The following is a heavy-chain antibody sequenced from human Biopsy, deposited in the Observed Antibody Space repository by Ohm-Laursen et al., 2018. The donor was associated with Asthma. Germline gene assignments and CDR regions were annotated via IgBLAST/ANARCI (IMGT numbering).Heavy chain of an antibody. CDR2: ISVYNGNT. J-gene: IGHJ6*02. CDR1: GYTFNSAG. V-gene: IGHV1-18*01. D-gene: IGHD3-10*01. Sequence: VASVKVSCKTSGYTFNSAGITWVRQAPGQGLEWMGWISVYNGNTKVAQKLQDRVTMITDTSTSTAYMELRSLRSDDTAVYLCARAVDYSHYYGIDVWGQETTVTVS. CDR3: ARAVDYSHYYGIDV.